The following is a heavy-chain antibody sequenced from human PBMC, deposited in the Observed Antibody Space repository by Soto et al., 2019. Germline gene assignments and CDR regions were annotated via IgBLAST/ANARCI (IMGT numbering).Heavy chain of an antibody. CDR3: AKDGPDIVVVPPAILGCFDP. J-gene: IGHJ5*02. D-gene: IGHD2-2*01. Sequence: GGSLRLSCAASGFTFSSYAMSWVRQAPGKGLEWVSAISGSGGSTYYADSVKGRFTISRDNSKNTLYLQMNSLRAEDTAVYYCAKDGPDIVVVPPAILGCFDPSGQGTLVPVSS. CDR1: GFTFSSYA. V-gene: IGHV3-23*01. CDR2: ISGSGGST.